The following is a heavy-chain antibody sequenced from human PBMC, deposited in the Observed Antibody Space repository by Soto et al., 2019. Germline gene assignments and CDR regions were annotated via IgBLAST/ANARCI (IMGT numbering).Heavy chain of an antibody. CDR3: ARSQGSSTSLEIYYYYYYGMDV. CDR2: IIPISDTT. CDR1: GGTFSSYA. D-gene: IGHD2-2*01. Sequence: QVQLVQSGAEVKKPGSSVKVSCKASGGTFSSYAXXWXRQAPGQGLEWMGGIIPISDTTNYAQKFQGRVTITADESTSTAYMELSSLRSEDTAVYYCARSQGSSTSLEIYYYYYYGMDVWGQGTTVTVSS. V-gene: IGHV1-69*01. J-gene: IGHJ6*02.